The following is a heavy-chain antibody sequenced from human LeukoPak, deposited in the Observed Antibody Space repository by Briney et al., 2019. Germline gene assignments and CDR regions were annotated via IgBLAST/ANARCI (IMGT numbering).Heavy chain of an antibody. CDR1: GYSFTSYW. V-gene: IGHV5-51*01. Sequence: GEALKISCKGSGYSFTSYWIGWVRQMPGKGLEWMGIIYPGDSDTRYSPSFQGQVTISADKSISTAYLQWSSLKASDTAMYYCASTHYYDSSGYYPFDYWGQATLATVSS. CDR3: ASTHYYDSSGYYPFDY. J-gene: IGHJ4*02. CDR2: IYPGDSDT. D-gene: IGHD3-22*01.